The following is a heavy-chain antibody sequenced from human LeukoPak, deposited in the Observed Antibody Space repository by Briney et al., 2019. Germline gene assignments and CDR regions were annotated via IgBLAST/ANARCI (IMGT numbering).Heavy chain of an antibody. V-gene: IGHV1-18*01. D-gene: IGHD2-2*02. J-gene: IGHJ4*02. CDR1: GYTFTSYG. Sequence: ASVKVSCKASGYTFTSYGISWVRQAPGQGLEWMGWISAYNGNTNHAQKLQGRVTMTTDTSTSTAYMELRSLRSDDTAVYYCARGYCSSTSCYTGDYWGQGTLVTVSS. CDR3: ARGYCSSTSCYTGDY. CDR2: ISAYNGNT.